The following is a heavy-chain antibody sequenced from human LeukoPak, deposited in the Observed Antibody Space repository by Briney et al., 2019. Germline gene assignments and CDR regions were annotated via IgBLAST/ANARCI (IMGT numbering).Heavy chain of an antibody. Sequence: GGSLRLSCAASGFTVPDNYMSWVRQAPGKGLEWVSVIYSGGNTYYADSVKGRFTISRDNSKNTLYLQMNSLRAEDTAVYYCARGAYCSSTSCSRDGYWGQGTLVTVSS. CDR1: GFTVPDNY. D-gene: IGHD2-2*01. J-gene: IGHJ4*02. CDR2: IYSGGNT. CDR3: ARGAYCSSTSCSRDGY. V-gene: IGHV3-53*01.